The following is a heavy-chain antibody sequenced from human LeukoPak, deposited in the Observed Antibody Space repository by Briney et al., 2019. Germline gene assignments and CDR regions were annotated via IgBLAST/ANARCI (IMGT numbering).Heavy chain of an antibody. CDR3: ARRGTIAVPVFWFDP. J-gene: IGHJ5*02. V-gene: IGHV3-7*01. CDR1: GFTFTSYW. Sequence: GGSLRLSCVASGFTFTSYWMSWVRQAPGKGLEWVANIKQDGSEKYYLDSLEGRFTISRDNAKNCVYLQINRLRAEDTAVYYCARRGTIAVPVFWFDPWGQGTLVIVSS. CDR2: IKQDGSEK. D-gene: IGHD6-19*01.